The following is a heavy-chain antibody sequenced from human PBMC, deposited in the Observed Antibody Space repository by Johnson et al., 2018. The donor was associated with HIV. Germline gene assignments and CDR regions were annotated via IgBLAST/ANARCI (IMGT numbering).Heavy chain of an antibody. CDR3: AKVALDYYDRSEVSMRPFDI. CDR1: GFTFSSYG. CDR2: IRYDGSNK. J-gene: IGHJ3*02. Sequence: QVQLVESGGGVVQPGRSLRLSCAASGFTFSSYGMHWVRQAPGKGLEWVAFIRYDGSNKYYADSMKGRFTISRDNSKNTLYLQMNSRRAEDTAVYYCAKVALDYYDRSEVSMRPFDIWGQGTMVTVSS. V-gene: IGHV3-30*02. D-gene: IGHD3-22*01.